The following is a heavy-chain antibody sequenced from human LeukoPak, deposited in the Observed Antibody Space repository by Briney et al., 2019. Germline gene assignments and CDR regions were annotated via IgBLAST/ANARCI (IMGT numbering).Heavy chain of an antibody. J-gene: IGHJ4*02. CDR3: ARDAGGAWPFDY. D-gene: IGHD4-17*01. Sequence: GGSLRLSCAASGFAFSNTGMTWVRQAPGRGLEWVSTISPTGEGTHYADSVKGRLTISRDNSKNTLSLEMNSLRADDTATYYCARDAGGAWPFDYWGQGTRVIVSS. CDR1: GFAFSNTG. V-gene: IGHV3-23*01. CDR2: ISPTGEGT.